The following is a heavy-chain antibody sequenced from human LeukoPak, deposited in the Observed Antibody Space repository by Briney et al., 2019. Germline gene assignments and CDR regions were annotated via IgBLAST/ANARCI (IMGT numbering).Heavy chain of an antibody. CDR3: ASENFWSGYLDY. Sequence: KPSETLSLTCAVSGVSFSGYYWSWMRQPPGKGLEWIGEINHSGIIHYNPSLKSRVTISVDTSKNQFSLRLSSVTAADTAVYYCASENFWSGYLDYWGQGTLVTVSS. D-gene: IGHD3-3*01. CDR2: INHSGII. J-gene: IGHJ4*02. CDR1: GVSFSGYY. V-gene: IGHV4-34*01.